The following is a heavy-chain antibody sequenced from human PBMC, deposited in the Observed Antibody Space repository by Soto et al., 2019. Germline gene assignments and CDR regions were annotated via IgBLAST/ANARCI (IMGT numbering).Heavy chain of an antibody. CDR2: IYYSGST. J-gene: IGHJ6*03. CDR1: GGSISGNY. CDR3: ARTYYAIMSSYYPWNYYYYLDV. V-gene: IGHV4-59*01. Sequence: SETLSLTCTVSGGSISGNYWSWIRQPPGKGLEWIGYIYYSGSTNYNPSLKSRVTISVDTSKNQFSLRLSSVTAADTAVYYCARTYYAIMSSYYPWNYYYYLDVWGKGTTVTVSS. D-gene: IGHD3-10*01.